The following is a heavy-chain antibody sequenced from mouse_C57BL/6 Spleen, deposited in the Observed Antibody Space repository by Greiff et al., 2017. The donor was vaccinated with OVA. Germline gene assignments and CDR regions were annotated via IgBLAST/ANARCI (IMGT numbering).Heavy chain of an antibody. CDR1: GFTFSDYG. CDR2: ISSGSSTI. Sequence: EVMLVESGGGLVKPGGSLKLSCAASGFTFSDYGMHWVRQAPEKGLEWVAYISSGSSTIYYADTVKGRFTISRDNAKNTLFLQMTSLRSEDTAMYYCARGPPDYFDYWGQGTTLTVSS. CDR3: ARGPPDYFDY. J-gene: IGHJ2*01. V-gene: IGHV5-17*01.